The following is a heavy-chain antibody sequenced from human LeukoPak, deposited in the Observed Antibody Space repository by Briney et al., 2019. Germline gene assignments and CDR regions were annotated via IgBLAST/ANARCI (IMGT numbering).Heavy chain of an antibody. CDR1: GFTFSSFS. Sequence: KTGGSLRLSCAASGFTFSSFSMIWVRQAPGKGLEWVSSTSSSSAYTFYAESGKGRFTISRDNAKNSLYLQMNSLRAEDTAVYYCARDHPTTVTTMDPFDYWGQGTLVTVSS. J-gene: IGHJ4*02. CDR2: TSSSSAYT. V-gene: IGHV3-21*01. D-gene: IGHD4-17*01. CDR3: ARDHPTTVTTMDPFDY.